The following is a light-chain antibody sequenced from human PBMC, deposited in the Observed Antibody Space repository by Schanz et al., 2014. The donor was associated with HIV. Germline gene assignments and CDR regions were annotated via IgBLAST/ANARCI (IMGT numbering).Light chain of an antibody. CDR1: SRDGGRYDY. V-gene: IGLV2-14*03. CDR2: DVS. J-gene: IGLJ1*01. Sequence: QSVLTQPASVSGSLGQSITISCPGTSRDGGRYDYVSWYQQHPGQAPKVMIYDVSNRPPGVSNRFSGSKSGNTASLTISGLQAEDEADYYCSSYTSSSTYVFGTGTKLTVL. CDR3: SSYTSSSTYV.